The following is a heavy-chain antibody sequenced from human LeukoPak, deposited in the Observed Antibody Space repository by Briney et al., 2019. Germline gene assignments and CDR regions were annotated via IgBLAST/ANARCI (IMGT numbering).Heavy chain of an antibody. CDR1: GGSISSYY. CDR3: AALRRDYYYYYGMDV. J-gene: IGHJ6*02. CDR2: INHSGST. V-gene: IGHV4-34*01. Sequence: SETLSLTCTVSGGSISSYYWSWIRQPAGKGLEWVGEINHSGSTNYNPSLKSRVTISVDTSKNQFSLKLSSVTAADTAVYYCAALRRDYYYYYGMDVWGQGTTVTVSS.